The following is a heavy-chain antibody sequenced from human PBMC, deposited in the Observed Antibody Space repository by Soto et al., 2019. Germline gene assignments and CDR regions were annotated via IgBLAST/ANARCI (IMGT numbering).Heavy chain of an antibody. J-gene: IGHJ6*02. V-gene: IGHV3-30*18. D-gene: IGHD2-2*01. CDR1: GFTFSSYG. CDR3: AKEYRYCTSTTGPPYYSGMDV. Sequence: GGSLRLSCAASGFTFSSYGMHWVRQAPGKGLEWVAVISYDGSNKYYADSVKGRFTISRENSKNTLYLEMNSLRAEDTAVYYCAKEYRYCTSTTGPPYYSGMDVWGQGNTVAVS. CDR2: ISYDGSNK.